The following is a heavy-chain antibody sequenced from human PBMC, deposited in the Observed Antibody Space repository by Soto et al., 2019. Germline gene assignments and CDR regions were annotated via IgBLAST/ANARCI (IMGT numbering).Heavy chain of an antibody. D-gene: IGHD3-3*01. CDR1: GFTFSSYG. CDR2: ISYDGSNK. J-gene: IGHJ4*02. CDR3: AKDTYYEFRCYFDY. Sequence: QVQLVESGGGVVQPGRSLRLSCAASGFTFSSYGMHWVRQAPGKGLEWVAVISYDGSNKYYADSVKGRFTISRDNSKNTLYLQMNSLRAEDTAVYYCAKDTYYEFRCYFDYWGQGTLVTVSS. V-gene: IGHV3-30*18.